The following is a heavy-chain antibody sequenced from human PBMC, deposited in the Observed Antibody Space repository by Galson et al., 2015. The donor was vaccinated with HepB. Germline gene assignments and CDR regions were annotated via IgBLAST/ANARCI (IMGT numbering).Heavy chain of an antibody. CDR1: GFTFSSYA. J-gene: IGHJ4*02. D-gene: IGHD6-6*01. Sequence: SLRLSCAASGFTFSSYAMSWVRQAPGQGLEWVSAISGSGGSTYYADTVKGRFTISRDNSKNTLYLQMNSLRAEDTAVYYCAKSKGTGGLIAARPGGPEYWGRGTLVTVSS. CDR3: AKSKGTGGLIAARPGGPEY. CDR2: ISGSGGST. V-gene: IGHV3-23*01.